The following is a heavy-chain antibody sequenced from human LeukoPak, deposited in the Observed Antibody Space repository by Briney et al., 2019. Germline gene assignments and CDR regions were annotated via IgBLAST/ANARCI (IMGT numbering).Heavy chain of an antibody. V-gene: IGHV3-66*01. CDR3: ARVLGNRCIGGNCYFDY. J-gene: IGHJ4*02. D-gene: IGHD2-15*01. Sequence: GGSLRLSCAASGFTVSSNSMSWVRQAPGKGLECVSLIYSGGSTYHTDSVKGRFTISRDNSKNTLYLQMNGLRAEDTAVYYCARVLGNRCIGGNCYFDYLGQGTLVTVSS. CDR1: GFTVSSNS. CDR2: IYSGGST.